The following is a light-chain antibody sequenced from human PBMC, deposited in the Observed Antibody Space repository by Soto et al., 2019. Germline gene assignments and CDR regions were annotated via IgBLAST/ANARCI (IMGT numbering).Light chain of an antibody. CDR3: QQYSTSPPAYT. J-gene: IGKJ2*01. V-gene: IGKV3-20*01. CDR2: GAS. Sequence: EIVLTQSPGTLSLSPGERATLSCRASQSVTSSSLAWYQQKPGQAPRLLIYGASSRASGIPDRFSGSGSGTDFTLTIGRLEPEDFAVYYCQQYSTSPPAYTFGQGTKLEIQ. CDR1: QSVTSSS.